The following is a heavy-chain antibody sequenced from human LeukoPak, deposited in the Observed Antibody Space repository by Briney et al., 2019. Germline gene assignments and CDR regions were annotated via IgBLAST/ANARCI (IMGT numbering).Heavy chain of an antibody. V-gene: IGHV4-34*12. CDR1: GGSFSGYY. D-gene: IGHD3-10*01. J-gene: IGHJ5*02. CDR2: ILQTGST. Sequence: TSETLSLTCAVYGGSFSGYYWSWIRQPPGEGLEWIGSILQTGSTYYNPSLKSRVTISVDTSKNQFSLKLTSVTAADTAVYYCARDMVRGRNWFDPWGQGTLVTVSS. CDR3: ARDMVRGRNWFDP.